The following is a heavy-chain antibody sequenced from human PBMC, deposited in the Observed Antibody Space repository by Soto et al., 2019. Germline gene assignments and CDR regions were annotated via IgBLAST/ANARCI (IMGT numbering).Heavy chain of an antibody. V-gene: IGHV4-59*01. CDR3: ARERRGGGSCFDY. J-gene: IGHJ4*02. CDR2: IYYSGST. Sequence: PSETLSLTCTVSGGSISSYYWSWIRQPPGKGLEWIGYIYYSGSTNYNPSLKSRVTISVDTSKNQFSLKLSSVTAADTAVYYCARERRGGGSCFDYWGQGTLVTV. CDR1: GGSISSYY. D-gene: IGHD2-15*01.